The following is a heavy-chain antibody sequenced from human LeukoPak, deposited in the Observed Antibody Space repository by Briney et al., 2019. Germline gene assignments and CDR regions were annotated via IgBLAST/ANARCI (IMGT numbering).Heavy chain of an antibody. D-gene: IGHD6-19*01. CDR3: AKDRGSGWPQFDY. CDR1: GFSFGSYA. CDR2: ISGRGGST. J-gene: IGHJ4*02. V-gene: IGHV3-23*01. Sequence: GGSLRLSCAASGFSFGSYAMSWVRQAPGKGLEWVSAISGRGGSTYYADSVKSRFTISRDNSKNTLYLQMNSLRAEDTAVYYCAKDRGSGWPQFDYWGQGTLVTVSS.